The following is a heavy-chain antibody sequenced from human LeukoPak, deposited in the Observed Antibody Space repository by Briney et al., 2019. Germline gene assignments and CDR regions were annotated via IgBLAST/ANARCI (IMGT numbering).Heavy chain of an antibody. Sequence: SETLSLTCTVSGYSISSAYYWGWIRQPPGKGLEWIGEINHSGSTNYNPSLKSRVTISVDTSKNQFSLKLSSVTAADTAVYYCARLGNGNSDYWGQGTLVTVSS. CDR2: INHSGST. CDR1: GYSISSAYY. J-gene: IGHJ4*02. D-gene: IGHD2-8*01. V-gene: IGHV4-38-2*02. CDR3: ARLGNGNSDY.